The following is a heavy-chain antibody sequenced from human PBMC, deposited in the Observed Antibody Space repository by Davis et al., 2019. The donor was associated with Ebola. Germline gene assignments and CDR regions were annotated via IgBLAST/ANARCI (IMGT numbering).Heavy chain of an antibody. CDR2: IAGSGNFP. V-gene: IGHV3-23*01. CDR1: GPGFSGDA. D-gene: IGHD3-22*01. J-gene: IGHJ5*02. Sequence: PGGSLRLSCTASGPGFSGDAMTWVRQAPGKGLEWVSSIAGSGNFPYYADVVKGRFTISRDNDKKMVFLQMDRLMAEDTAIYYCARVFYDAPDTSGYYVGQYCLDVWGQGTPVTVSS. CDR3: ARVFYDAPDTSGYYVGQYCLDV.